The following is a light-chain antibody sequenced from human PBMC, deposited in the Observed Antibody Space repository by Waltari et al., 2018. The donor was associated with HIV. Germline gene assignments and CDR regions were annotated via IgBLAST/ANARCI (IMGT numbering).Light chain of an antibody. J-gene: IGKJ5*01. CDR2: GAS. CDR3: QQYGSAPPVT. V-gene: IGKV3-20*01. CDR1: QSVSSSY. Sequence: EIVLTQSPGTLSLSPGERATLSCRASQSVSSSYLAWYQKKPGQTPRLLIYGASSRATGSPYRFSGSGSGTDFTLTISRLEPEDFAVYYCQQYGSAPPVTFGQGTRLEIK.